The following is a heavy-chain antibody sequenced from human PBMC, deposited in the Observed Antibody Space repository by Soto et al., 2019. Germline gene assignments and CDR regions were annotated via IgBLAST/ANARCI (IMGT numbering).Heavy chain of an antibody. Sequence: QVQLGQSGAALKKPGASVKGSCKASGYTFSNYDMNWVRQATGQGPEWIGWVNPNNGDTGYAQKFQGRVTLTTDISTHTAYMELTSLRSEYTAIYYCEKVARKGSAIDFDYWGQGTLITVSS. CDR2: VNPNNGDT. CDR1: GYTFSNYD. V-gene: IGHV1-8*01. CDR3: EKVARKGSAIDFDY. J-gene: IGHJ4*02. D-gene: IGHD3-10*01.